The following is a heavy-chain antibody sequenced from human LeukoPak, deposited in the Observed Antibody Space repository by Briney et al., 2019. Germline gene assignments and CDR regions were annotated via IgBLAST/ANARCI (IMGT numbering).Heavy chain of an antibody. CDR1: VGSICNYY. CDR2: IYYSGTT. J-gene: IGHJ4*02. V-gene: IGHV4-59*01. D-gene: IGHD5-18*01. CDR3: ARGRKYTSGYRVTELGSGYSDY. Sequence: KPSETLSLTCTVSVGSICNYYWNCRRHPPGRGLGCGWYIYYSGTTNYNPSLKSRVSMSVDTSKNQFPLKLSSVTAADTAVYYCARGRKYTSGYRVTELGSGYSDYWGQGTLVSVSS.